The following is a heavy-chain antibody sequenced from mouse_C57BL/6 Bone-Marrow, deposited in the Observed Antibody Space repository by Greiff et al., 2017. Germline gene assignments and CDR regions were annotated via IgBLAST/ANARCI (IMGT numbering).Heavy chain of an antibody. CDR2: ISSGNSAN. Sequence: EVQVVESGGGLVKPGGSLKLSCAASGFTFSDYGMHWVRQAPEKGLEWVAYISSGNSANQYAETLKGRVPISRDTAKNTLFLQMTSLISEDTAMYYCARWSYGCYYLAYWGQGTTLTVSA. CDR3: ARWSYGCYYLAY. V-gene: IGHV5-17*01. D-gene: IGHD2-2*01. CDR1: GFTFSDYG. J-gene: IGHJ2*01.